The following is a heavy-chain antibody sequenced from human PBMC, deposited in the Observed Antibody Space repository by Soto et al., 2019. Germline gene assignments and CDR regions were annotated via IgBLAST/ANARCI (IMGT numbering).Heavy chain of an antibody. CDR2: IYYSGST. D-gene: IGHD3-9*01. V-gene: IGHV4-31*03. Sequence: PSETLSLTCTVSGGSISSGGYYWSWIRQHPGKGLEWIGYIYYSGSTYYSPSLKSRVTISVDTSKNQFSLKLSSVTAADTAVYYCARAYYDILTGYYKEGGYFDYWGQGTLVTVSS. CDR3: ARAYYDILTGYYKEGGYFDY. CDR1: GGSISSGGYY. J-gene: IGHJ4*02.